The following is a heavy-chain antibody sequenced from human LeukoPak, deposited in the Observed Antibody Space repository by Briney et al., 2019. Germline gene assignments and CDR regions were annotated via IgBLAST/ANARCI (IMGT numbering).Heavy chain of an antibody. CDR1: GFTFSDYY. V-gene: IGHV3-11*05. CDR2: ISSSSSYT. CDR3: AKDRQWLAYYFDY. D-gene: IGHD6-19*01. Sequence: GGSLRLSCAASGFTFSDYYMSWIRQAPGKGLEWVSYISSSSSYTNYADSVKGRFTISRDNSKNTLYLQMNSLRAEDTAVYYCAKDRQWLAYYFDYWGQGTLVTVSS. J-gene: IGHJ4*02.